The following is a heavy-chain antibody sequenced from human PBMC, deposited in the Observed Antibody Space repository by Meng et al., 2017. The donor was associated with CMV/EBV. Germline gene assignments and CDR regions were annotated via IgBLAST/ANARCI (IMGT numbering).Heavy chain of an antibody. CDR3: AKDGTSGSYYFDY. J-gene: IGHJ4*02. CDR2: IRYDGSNK. CDR1: GFTFSSYG. D-gene: IGHD1-26*01. Sequence: GESLKISCAASGFTFSSYGMHWVRQAPGKGLEWVAFIRYDGSNKYYADFMKGRFTISRDNSKNTLYLQMNSLRAEDTAVYYCAKDGTSGSYYFDYWGQGTLVTVSS. V-gene: IGHV3-30*02.